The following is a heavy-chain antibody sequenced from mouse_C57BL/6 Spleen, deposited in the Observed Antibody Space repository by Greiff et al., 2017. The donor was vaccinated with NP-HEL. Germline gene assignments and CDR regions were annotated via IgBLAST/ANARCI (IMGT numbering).Heavy chain of an antibody. Sequence: EVQLVESGGGLVKPGGSLKLSCAASGFTFSDYGMHWVRQAPEKGLEWVAYISSGSSTIYYADTVKGRFTISRDNAKNTLFLQMTSLRSEDTAMYYCAMSDYDAFDYWGQGTTLTVSS. CDR1: GFTFSDYG. D-gene: IGHD2-4*01. CDR3: AMSDYDAFDY. J-gene: IGHJ2*01. V-gene: IGHV5-17*01. CDR2: ISSGSSTI.